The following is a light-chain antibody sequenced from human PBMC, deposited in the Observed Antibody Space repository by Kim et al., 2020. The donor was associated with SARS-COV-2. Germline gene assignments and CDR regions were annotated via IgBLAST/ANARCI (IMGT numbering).Light chain of an antibody. Sequence: QSALTQPPSASGSAGQSVTISCTGTSSDVGGYNYVSWYQQHPGTAPKLLIYDVTTRPSGVPDHFSGSKSGNTASLTVSGLQADDEADYYCTSYAGSNNLLFGGGTQLTVL. V-gene: IGLV2-8*01. J-gene: IGLJ2*01. CDR2: DVT. CDR1: SSDVGGYNY. CDR3: TSYAGSNNLL.